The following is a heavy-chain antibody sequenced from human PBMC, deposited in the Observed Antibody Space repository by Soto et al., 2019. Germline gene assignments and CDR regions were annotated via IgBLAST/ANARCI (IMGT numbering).Heavy chain of an antibody. CDR3: ARHEYCSGGSCYAFGY. Sequence: SETLSLTCAVSGGSISSGGYSWSWIRQPPGKGLEWIGYIYYSGSTNYNPSLKSRVTISVDTSKNQFSLKLSSVTAADTAVYYCARHEYCSGGSCYAFGYWGQGTLVTVSS. CDR1: GGSISSGGYS. D-gene: IGHD2-15*01. J-gene: IGHJ4*02. CDR2: IYYSGST. V-gene: IGHV4-61*08.